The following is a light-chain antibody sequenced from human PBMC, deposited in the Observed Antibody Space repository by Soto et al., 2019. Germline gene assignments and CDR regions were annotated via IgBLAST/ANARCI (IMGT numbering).Light chain of an antibody. V-gene: IGKV1-5*01. CDR3: QQYKNYPFT. J-gene: IGKJ3*01. CDR1: QSINSW. Sequence: DIHMTQSPSTLSASLGDRVSITCRASQSINSWLAWYQQKPGKAPKLLIYDASSLQSGVPSRFSGSESGAEFTHTISGLQPDDFATYYCQQYKNYPFTFGPGTKV. CDR2: DAS.